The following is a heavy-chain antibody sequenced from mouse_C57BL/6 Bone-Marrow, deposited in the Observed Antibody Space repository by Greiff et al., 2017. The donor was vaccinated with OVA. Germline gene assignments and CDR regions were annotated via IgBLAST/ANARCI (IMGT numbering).Heavy chain of an antibody. CDR3: TRTNDYDEDYFDY. CDR1: GFSLTSYG. Sequence: VQLQQSGPGLVQPSQRLSITCTVSGFSLTSYGVHWVRQSPGKGLEWLGVIWSDGSTDYNAAFISRLSISKDNSKSKVFFKRNSLQADDTAIYYCTRTNDYDEDYFDYWGQGTTLTVSS. CDR2: IWSDGST. D-gene: IGHD2-4*01. J-gene: IGHJ2*01. V-gene: IGHV2-2*01.